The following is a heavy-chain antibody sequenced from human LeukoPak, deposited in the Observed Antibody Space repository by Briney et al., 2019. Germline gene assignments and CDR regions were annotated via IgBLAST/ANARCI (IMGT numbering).Heavy chain of an antibody. V-gene: IGHV3-30-3*01. D-gene: IGHD6-6*01. Sequence: GGSLRLSCAASGFTFSSYAMHWVRQAPGKGLDWVALISYDGSNKYYADSVKGRFTISRDNSKNTLYLQMDSLRTEDTAVYYCARDLAARPELGYWGQGTLVTVSS. CDR2: ISYDGSNK. J-gene: IGHJ4*02. CDR3: ARDLAARPELGY. CDR1: GFTFSSYA.